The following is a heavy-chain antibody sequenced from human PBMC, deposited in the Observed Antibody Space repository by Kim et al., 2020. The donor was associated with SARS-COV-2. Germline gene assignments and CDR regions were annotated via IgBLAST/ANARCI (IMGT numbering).Heavy chain of an antibody. CDR1: GYSFTSYW. CDR2: IYPGDSDT. CDR3: ARVRGWPNSGSSPGMDV. Sequence: GESLKISCKGSGYSFTSYWIGWVRQMPGKGLEWMGIIYPGDSDTRYSPSFQRQVTISADKSISTAYLQWSSLKASDTAMYYCARVRGWPNSGSSPGMDVWGQGTTVTVSS. V-gene: IGHV5-51*01. J-gene: IGHJ6*02. D-gene: IGHD1-26*01.